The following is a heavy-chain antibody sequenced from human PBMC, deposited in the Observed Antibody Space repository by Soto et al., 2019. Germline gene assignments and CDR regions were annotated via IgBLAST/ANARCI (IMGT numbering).Heavy chain of an antibody. V-gene: IGHV3-23*01. D-gene: IGHD5-18*01. CDR3: AKDYRRGYSYGKAITIGY. CDR2: ISGSGGST. J-gene: IGHJ4*02. CDR1: GFTFSSYA. Sequence: EVQLLESGGGLVQPGGSLRLSCAASGFTFSSYAMSWVRQAPGKGLEWVSAISGSGGSTYYADSVKGRFTISRDNSKNTLYLQMNSLRAEDTAVYYCAKDYRRGYSYGKAITIGYWGQGTLVTVSS.